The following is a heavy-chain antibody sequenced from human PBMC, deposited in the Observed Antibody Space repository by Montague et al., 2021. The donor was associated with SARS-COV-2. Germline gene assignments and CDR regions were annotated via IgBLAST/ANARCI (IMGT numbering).Heavy chain of an antibody. V-gene: IGHV4-31*03. J-gene: IGHJ3*02. D-gene: IGHD3-22*01. CDR2: IYYSGST. Sequence: TLSLTCTVSGGSISSGGYYWSWIRQHPGKGLEWIGYIYYSGSTYYNPSLKSRVAISVDTSKNPFSLKLSSVTAADTAVYYCARVQGITMIVVVIGAFDIWGQGTMVTVSS. CDR3: ARVQGITMIVVVIGAFDI. CDR1: GGSISSGGYY.